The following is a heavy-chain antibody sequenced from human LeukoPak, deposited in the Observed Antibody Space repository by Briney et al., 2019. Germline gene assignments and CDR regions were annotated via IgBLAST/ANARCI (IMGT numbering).Heavy chain of an antibody. J-gene: IGHJ5*01. CDR2: IGAYNGNT. V-gene: IGHV1-18*04. Sequence: ASVKVSCKASGYTFTNYAISWVRQAPGQGLEWMGWIGAYNGNTNYSQKLQDRITVTTDTSTSTAYMELRRLRSDDTAVYYCATVGHRFDSWGQGTLITVSS. CDR1: GYTFTNYA. CDR3: ATVGHRFDS.